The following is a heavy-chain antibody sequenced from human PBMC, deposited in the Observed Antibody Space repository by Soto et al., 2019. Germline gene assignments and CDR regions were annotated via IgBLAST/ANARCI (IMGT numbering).Heavy chain of an antibody. Sequence: SVKVSCKASGGTFSSYAISWVRQAPGQGLEWMGGIIPIFGTANYAQKFQGRVTITADESTSTAYMELSSLRSEDTAVYYCARARSNAVVVVAAAFDYWGQGTLVTVSS. CDR1: GGTFSSYA. J-gene: IGHJ4*02. CDR2: IIPIFGTA. V-gene: IGHV1-69*13. CDR3: ARARSNAVVVVAAAFDY. D-gene: IGHD2-15*01.